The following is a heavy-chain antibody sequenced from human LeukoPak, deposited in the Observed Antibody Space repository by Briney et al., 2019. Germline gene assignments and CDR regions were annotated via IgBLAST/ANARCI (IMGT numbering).Heavy chain of an antibody. CDR3: ARVVRDYGDHLFWTGDY. D-gene: IGHD4-17*01. CDR2: INWNGVST. J-gene: IGHJ4*02. CDR1: GFTFGEYG. V-gene: IGHV3-20*04. Sequence: GGPLTLPCTASGFTFGEYGMRWVRHSPGEGVVWVCGINWNGVSTGYEDSVKGRFTISRDNAKSSLYLQMNSLRAEDTALYYCARVVRDYGDHLFWTGDYWGQGTRVSVSS.